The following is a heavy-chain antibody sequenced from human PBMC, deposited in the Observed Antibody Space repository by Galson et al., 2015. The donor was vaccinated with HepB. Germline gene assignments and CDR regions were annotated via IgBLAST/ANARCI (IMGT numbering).Heavy chain of an antibody. CDR3: ARDSRYSSSWYGENGMDV. Sequence: SVKVSCKASGYTFTRYGISWVRQAPGQGLERMGWISAYNGNTNYAQKLQGRVTMTTDTSTSTAYMELRSLRSNDTAVYYCARDSRYSSSWYGENGMDVWGQGTTVTVSS. CDR2: ISAYNGNT. CDR1: GYTFTRYG. V-gene: IGHV1-18*04. J-gene: IGHJ6*02. D-gene: IGHD6-13*01.